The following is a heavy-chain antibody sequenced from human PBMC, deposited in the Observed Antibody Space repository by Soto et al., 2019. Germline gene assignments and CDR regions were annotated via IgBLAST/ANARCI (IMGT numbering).Heavy chain of an antibody. V-gene: IGHV3-23*01. CDR1: GFSFSSYA. Sequence: EVQLLESGGGLVQPGGSLRLSCAASGFSFSSYAMSWVRQAPGKGLEWVSAISGSGGSTYYADSVKGRFTISRDNSKNTLYLQMNSLRAEDTAVYYCAKGTYYYYGMDVWGQGTTVTVSS. CDR2: ISGSGGST. CDR3: AKGTYYYYGMDV. J-gene: IGHJ6*02.